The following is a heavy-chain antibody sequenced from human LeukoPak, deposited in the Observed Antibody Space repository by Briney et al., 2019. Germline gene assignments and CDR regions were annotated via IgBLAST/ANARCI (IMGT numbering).Heavy chain of an antibody. CDR1: GYIFTDYY. J-gene: IGHJ5*02. V-gene: IGHV1-2*02. CDR3: ARVGCTGGSCYGWFDL. D-gene: IGHD2-15*01. CDR2: INPNSGGT. Sequence: GASVTVSCKASGYIFTDYYMHWVRQAPGQGMEWMGWINPNSGGTNSAQKVQGRVTMTRDTSISTAYMELSRLRSDDTAVYYCARVGCTGGSCYGWFDLWGQGTLVTVSS.